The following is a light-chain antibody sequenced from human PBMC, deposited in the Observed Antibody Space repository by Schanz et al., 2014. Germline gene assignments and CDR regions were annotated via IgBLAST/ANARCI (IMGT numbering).Light chain of an antibody. Sequence: EVVLTQSPATLSLSPGDRATLSCRASQSVSRNYLAWYQQKPGQAPRLLMYRASTRATGIPDRFSGSGSGADFTLTISRLEPEDFAVYYCQQYHGSPITFGQGTRLEIK. CDR2: RAS. J-gene: IGKJ5*01. V-gene: IGKV3-20*01. CDR3: QQYHGSPIT. CDR1: QSVSRNY.